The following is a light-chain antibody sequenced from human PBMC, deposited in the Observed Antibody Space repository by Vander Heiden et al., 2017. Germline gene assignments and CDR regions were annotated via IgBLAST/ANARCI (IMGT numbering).Light chain of an antibody. Sequence: SYVLTPPPSVSVAPGQTARINCGGNDIGTKGLHWYQQRPGQAPVLVVYDDSDRPSGIPERFSGSTSANTATLTISGVEAGDEADYFCQVWDTRSDHVVFGGGTKLTVL. V-gene: IGLV3-21*02. CDR1: DIGTKG. CDR2: DDS. J-gene: IGLJ2*01. CDR3: QVWDTRSDHVV.